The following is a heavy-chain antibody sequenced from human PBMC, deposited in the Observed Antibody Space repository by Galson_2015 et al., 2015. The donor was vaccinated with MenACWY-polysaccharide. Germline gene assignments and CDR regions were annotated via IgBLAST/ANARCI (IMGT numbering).Heavy chain of an antibody. CDR3: VRDSRGGIGYHY. V-gene: IGHV3-13*04. CDR1: GFTFSSYG. J-gene: IGHJ4*02. CDR2: IGTAGDT. Sequence: SLRLSCAASGFTFSSYGMHWVRQAPGKGLEWVSAIGTAGDTYYPGSVKGRFTISRENAKNSLYLQMNSLRAGDTAIYYCVRDSRGGIGYHYWGQGTLVTVSS. D-gene: IGHD5-12*01.